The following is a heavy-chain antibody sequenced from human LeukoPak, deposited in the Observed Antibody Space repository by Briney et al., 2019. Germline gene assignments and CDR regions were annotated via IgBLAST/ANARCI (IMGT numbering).Heavy chain of an antibody. V-gene: IGHV3-15*01. D-gene: IGHD3-22*01. CDR2: IKSKTDGGTT. CDR1: GFTFSNAW. J-gene: IGHJ4*02. CDR3: TPSYYYDSSGPSPNYFVY. Sequence: PGGSLRLSCAASGFTFSNAWMSWVRQAPGKGLEWVGRIKSKTDGGTTDYAAPVKGRFTISRDDSKNTLYLQMNSLKTEDTAVYYCTPSYYYDSSGPSPNYFVYWGQGTLVTVSS.